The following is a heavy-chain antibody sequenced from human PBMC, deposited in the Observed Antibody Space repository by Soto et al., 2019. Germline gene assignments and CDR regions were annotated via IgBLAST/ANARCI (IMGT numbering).Heavy chain of an antibody. Sequence: SETLSLTCTVSGGSISSGSYYWGWIRQPPGKGLEWIGSIYYSGSTYYNPSLKSRVTVSVDTSKNQFSLKLSSVTAADTAVYYCARHHYYDSSGYLDYWGQGTLVTVSS. D-gene: IGHD3-22*01. V-gene: IGHV4-39*01. CDR2: IYYSGST. CDR1: GGSISSGSYY. J-gene: IGHJ4*02. CDR3: ARHHYYDSSGYLDY.